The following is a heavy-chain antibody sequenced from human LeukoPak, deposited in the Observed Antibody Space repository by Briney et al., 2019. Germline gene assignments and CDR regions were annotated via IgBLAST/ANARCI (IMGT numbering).Heavy chain of an antibody. CDR1: GGSISSYY. V-gene: IGHV4-4*07. CDR3: ARDPGSGLRMNYYYGMDV. Sequence: SETLSLTCTVSGGSISSYYWSWIRQPAGKGLEWIGRIYTSGSTNYNPSLKSRVTMSVDTSKNQFSLKLSSVTAADTAVYYCARDPGSGLRMNYYYGMDVWGQGTTVTVSS. J-gene: IGHJ6*02. D-gene: IGHD6-19*01. CDR2: IYTSGST.